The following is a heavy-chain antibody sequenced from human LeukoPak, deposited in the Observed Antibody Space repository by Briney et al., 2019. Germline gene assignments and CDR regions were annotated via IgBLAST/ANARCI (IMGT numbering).Heavy chain of an antibody. CDR1: GGTFSSYA. CDR3: ARGLGDYYDTSDYYYAVPAH. J-gene: IGHJ4*01. CDR2: IIPILGIA. V-gene: IGHV1-69*04. D-gene: IGHD3-22*01. Sequence: SVKVSCKASGGTFSSYAISWVRQAPGQGLEWMGRIIPILGIANHAQKFQGRVTITADKSTSTAYMELSSLRSEDTAVYYCARGLGDYYDTSDYYYAVPAHWGQGTLVTVSS.